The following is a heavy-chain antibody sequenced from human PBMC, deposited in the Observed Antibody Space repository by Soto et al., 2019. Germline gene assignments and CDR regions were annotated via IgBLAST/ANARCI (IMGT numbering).Heavy chain of an antibody. CDR2: IDYNGVT. CDR1: GGSIYRSGYY. Sequence: SETLSLTCTVSGGSIYRSGYYWGWIRQPPGRGLEWIGNIDYNGVTYSNPSLKSRVTISRDTSKNQFSLKLTSVTAADTALYYCGKVLVGATGHTDSDSWGPGTLVTSPQ. D-gene: IGHD2-15*01. J-gene: IGHJ4*02. V-gene: IGHV4-39*01. CDR3: GKVLVGATGHTDSDS.